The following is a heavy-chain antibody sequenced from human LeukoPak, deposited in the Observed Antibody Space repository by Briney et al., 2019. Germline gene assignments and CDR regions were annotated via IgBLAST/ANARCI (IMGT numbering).Heavy chain of an antibody. J-gene: IGHJ6*02. V-gene: IGHV3-11*01. Sequence: KSGGSLRLSCAASGFTFSDYYMSWIRQAPGKGLEWVSYISSSGSTIYYADSVKGRFTISRDNAKNSLYLQMNSLRAEDTAVYYCARGWNSGWAYRYYYYGMDVWGQGTTVTVSS. D-gene: IGHD6-19*01. CDR3: ARGWNSGWAYRYYYYGMDV. CDR2: ISSSGSTI. CDR1: GFTFSDYY.